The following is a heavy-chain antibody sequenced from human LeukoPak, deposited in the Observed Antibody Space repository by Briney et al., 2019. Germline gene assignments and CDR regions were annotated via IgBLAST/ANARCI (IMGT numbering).Heavy chain of an antibody. Sequence: GRSLRLSCAVSGFTFDDHAMHWVRQAPGKGLEWVSGISWNGDNIGYAASVKGRFTISRDNPKNFLYLQMNSLRVEDTALYYCAKDFGLRLGELSFGNWFGPWGQGTLVTASS. D-gene: IGHD3-16*02. V-gene: IGHV3-9*01. CDR1: GFTFDDHA. J-gene: IGHJ5*02. CDR2: ISWNGDNI. CDR3: AKDFGLRLGELSFGNWFGP.